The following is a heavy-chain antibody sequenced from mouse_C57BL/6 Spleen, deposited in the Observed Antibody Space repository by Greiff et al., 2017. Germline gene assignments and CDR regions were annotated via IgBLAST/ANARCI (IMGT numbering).Heavy chain of an antibody. J-gene: IGHJ3*01. D-gene: IGHD2-5*01. V-gene: IGHV1-69*01. CDR2: IDPSDSYT. Sequence: QVQLKQPGAELVMPGASVKLSCKASGYTFTSYWMHWVKQRPGQGLEWIGEIDPSDSYTNYNQKFKGKSTLTVDKASITAYMQLRSLTSEASAVCACARTLDSNYGWFAYWGQGTLVTVSA. CDR3: ARTLDSNYGWFAY. CDR1: GYTFTSYW.